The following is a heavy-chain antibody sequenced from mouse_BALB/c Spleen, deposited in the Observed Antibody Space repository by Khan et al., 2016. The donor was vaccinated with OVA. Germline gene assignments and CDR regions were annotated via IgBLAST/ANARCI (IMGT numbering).Heavy chain of an antibody. CDR2: INPDSGTI. Sequence: EVQLHQPGGGLVQPGGSLKLSCAASGVDFRSYWMSWVRQAPGKGLDWIVEINPDSGTINYTPSLKDKFIISRDNAKNPLYLQLSKVRSEDTALYCWGRHYCDGCVDYWGEGTSLTVSS. V-gene: IGHV4-1*02. D-gene: IGHD1-1*01. J-gene: IGHJ2*02. CDR3: GRHYCDGCVDY. CDR1: GVDFRSYW.